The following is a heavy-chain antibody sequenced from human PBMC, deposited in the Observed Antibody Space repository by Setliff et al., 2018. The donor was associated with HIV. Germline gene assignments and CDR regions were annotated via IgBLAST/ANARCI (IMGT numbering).Heavy chain of an antibody. J-gene: IGHJ4*02. V-gene: IGHV3-48*03. Sequence: GGSMRRSCAPSGLTLSSYEMDCFRQARGKGLEWVSYITGSSDTIYYVDSVKGRFTISRDNAKDPLYLQMHSLRAEDTAVYYCVRWGLPYGIDAWGQGTLVTVSS. CDR2: ITGSSDTI. CDR3: VRWGLPYGIDA. CDR1: GLTLSSYE. D-gene: IGHD3-16*01.